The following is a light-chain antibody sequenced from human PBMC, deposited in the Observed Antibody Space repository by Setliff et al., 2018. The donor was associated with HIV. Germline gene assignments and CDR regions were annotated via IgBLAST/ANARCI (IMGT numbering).Light chain of an antibody. CDR3: SSYTSSSTPYV. CDR2: DVS. V-gene: IGLV2-18*02. CDR1: RSDVGGYNR. J-gene: IGLJ1*01. Sequence: QSVLTKPPSVSGSPGQSVTISCTGTRSDVGGYNRVSWYQQPPGTAPKLMIYDVSSRPSGVPDRFSGSKSGYTASLTISGLQAEDEADYYCSSYTSSSTPYVFGTGTKVTVL.